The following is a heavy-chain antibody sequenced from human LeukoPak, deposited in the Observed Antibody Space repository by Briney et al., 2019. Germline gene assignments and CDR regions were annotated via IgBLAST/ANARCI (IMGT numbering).Heavy chain of an antibody. V-gene: IGHV4-39*01. CDR3: ARRPGIAAGYYMDV. J-gene: IGHJ6*03. Sequence: GSLRLSCAASGFTFSTYAMSWVRQPPGKGLEWIGSIYYSGSTYYNPSLKSRVTISVDTSKNQFSLKLSSVTAADTAVYYCARRPGIAAGYYMDVWGKGTTVTVSS. D-gene: IGHD6-25*01. CDR2: IYYSGST. CDR1: GFTFSTYA.